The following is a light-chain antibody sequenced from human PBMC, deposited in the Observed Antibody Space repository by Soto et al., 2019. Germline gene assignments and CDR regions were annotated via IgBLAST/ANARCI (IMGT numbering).Light chain of an antibody. CDR1: SSDVGGYNY. V-gene: IGLV2-14*01. J-gene: IGLJ1*01. CDR3: SSYTSSSTRV. Sequence: QSVLTQPASVSGSPGQSITISCTGTSSDVGGYNYVSWYQQNPGKAPKLMIYDVNNRPSGVSYRFSGSKSGNTASLTISGLQAEDEAEYYCSSYTSSSTRVFGTGTKVTFL. CDR2: DVN.